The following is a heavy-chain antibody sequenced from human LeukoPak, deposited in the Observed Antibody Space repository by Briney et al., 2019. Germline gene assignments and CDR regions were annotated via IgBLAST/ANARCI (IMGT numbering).Heavy chain of an antibody. V-gene: IGHV5-51*01. J-gene: IGHJ4*02. CDR2: IYPGDSDT. CDR3: ARRAFASGDYFDY. Sequence: GASLKISCKGSGYSFTSYWIGWVRPLPGKGLEWRGIIYPGDSDTRSSPSFQGQVTISADKSISTAYLQWSSLKASDTAMYFCARRAFASGDYFDYWGQGTLVTVSS. D-gene: IGHD3-10*01. CDR1: GYSFTSYW.